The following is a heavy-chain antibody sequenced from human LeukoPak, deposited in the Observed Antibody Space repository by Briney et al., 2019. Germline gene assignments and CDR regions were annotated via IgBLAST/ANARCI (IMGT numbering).Heavy chain of an antibody. CDR3: ARDLDS. CDR1: GFTFSSYA. J-gene: IGHJ4*02. CDR2: ISYDGSNK. V-gene: IGHV3-30*04. Sequence: PGGSLRLSCAASGFTFSSYAMHWVRQAPGKGLEWVAVISYDGSNKYYADSVKGRFTISRDNSKNTLYLQMNSLRAEDTAVYYCARDLDSWGQGTLVTVSS.